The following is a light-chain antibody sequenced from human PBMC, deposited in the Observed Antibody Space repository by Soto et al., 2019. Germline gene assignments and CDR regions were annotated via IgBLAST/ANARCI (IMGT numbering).Light chain of an antibody. CDR2: GAS. CDR3: QQYNNWPPAWT. V-gene: IGKV3-15*01. J-gene: IGKJ1*01. Sequence: EIVMTQSPATLSVSPGERATLSCRASQSVSSNLAWYQQKPGQAPRLLIYGASTRATGIPARFSGSGSGTEFPLTISRLQAEDFAVYYCQQYNNWPPAWTFGQGTKVEIK. CDR1: QSVSSN.